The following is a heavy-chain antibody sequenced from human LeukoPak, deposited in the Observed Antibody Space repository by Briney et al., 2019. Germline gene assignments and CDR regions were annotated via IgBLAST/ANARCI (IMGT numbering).Heavy chain of an antibody. Sequence: PVGSLRLSCTASGFTVSRNYMSWVRQAPGKGLKWVSVIYSGGSTYYADSVKGRFTISRDNSRNTLYLQMNSLRAEDTAVYYCARVSGAFGEFYGMDVWGQGTTVTVSS. V-gene: IGHV3-53*01. CDR3: ARVSGAFGEFYGMDV. CDR1: GFTVSRNY. CDR2: IYSGGST. J-gene: IGHJ6*02. D-gene: IGHD3-10*01.